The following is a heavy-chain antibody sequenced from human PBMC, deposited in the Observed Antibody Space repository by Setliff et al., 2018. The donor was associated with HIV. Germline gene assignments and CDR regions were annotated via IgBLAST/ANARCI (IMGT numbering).Heavy chain of an antibody. CDR3: AGSILTGYYTFGADY. CDR2: INPKSGGT. Sequence: ASVKVSCKVSGYSFTGYYMHWVRQAPGQGPEWMGWINPKSGGTNYAQKFQGRVTITTDESTTTAYMELSSLRSEDTALYYCAGSILTGYYTFGADYWGQGTLVTVSS. J-gene: IGHJ4*02. D-gene: IGHD3-9*01. V-gene: IGHV1-2*02. CDR1: GYSFTGYY.